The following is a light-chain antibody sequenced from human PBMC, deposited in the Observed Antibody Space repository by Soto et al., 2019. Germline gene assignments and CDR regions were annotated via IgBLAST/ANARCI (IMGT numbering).Light chain of an antibody. CDR3: QQRSNWPPLYT. CDR2: DAS. CDR1: QSVSNY. Sequence: EIVLTQSPATLSLSPGERATLSCRASQSVSNYLAWYQQKPDQAPRLLIYDASNSATGIPARFSGGGSGTDFALTISIRETEDYAVSYCQQRSNWPPLYTFGQGTKLEIK. V-gene: IGKV3-11*01. J-gene: IGKJ2*01.